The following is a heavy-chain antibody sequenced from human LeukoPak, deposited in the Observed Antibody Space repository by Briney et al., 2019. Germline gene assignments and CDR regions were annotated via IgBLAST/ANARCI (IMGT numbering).Heavy chain of an antibody. CDR1: GSYFSGYS. D-gene: IGHD1-1*01. J-gene: IGHJ6*03. Sequence: PGVTLRLSCGASGSYFSGYSMNWVRQAPGKGLEWVSSINNGRTNMYYADSVKGRFTISRDNAKNSLHLQMDSLRAEDTAVYFCARVEATTGRNYHYYYMDVWGKGTTVIVSS. CDR3: ARVEATTGRNYHYYYMDV. CDR2: INNGRTNM. V-gene: IGHV3-21*01.